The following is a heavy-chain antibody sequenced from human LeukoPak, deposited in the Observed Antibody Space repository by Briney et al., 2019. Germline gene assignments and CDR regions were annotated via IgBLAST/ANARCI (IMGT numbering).Heavy chain of an antibody. D-gene: IGHD6-19*01. Sequence: ASVKVSCKASGYTFTGYYMHWVRQAPGQGLEWMGWINPNSGGTNYAQEFQGRVTMTRDTSISTAYMELSRLRSDDTAVYYCARVSGYSSGWYNYWGQGTLVTVSS. J-gene: IGHJ4*02. V-gene: IGHV1-2*02. CDR2: INPNSGGT. CDR1: GYTFTGYY. CDR3: ARVSGYSSGWYNY.